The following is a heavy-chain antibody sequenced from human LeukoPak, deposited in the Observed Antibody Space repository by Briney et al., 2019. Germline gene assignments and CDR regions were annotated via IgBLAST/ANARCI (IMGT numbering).Heavy chain of an antibody. Sequence: SETLSPTCTVSGGSISSYYWSWIRQPAGKGLEWIGRIYTSGSTNYNPSLKSRVTMSVDTSKNQFSLKLSSVTAADTAVYYCAREDVARAYDAFDIWGQGTMVTVSS. J-gene: IGHJ3*02. CDR1: GGSISSYY. CDR2: IYTSGST. V-gene: IGHV4-4*07. CDR3: AREDVARAYDAFDI. D-gene: IGHD2-21*01.